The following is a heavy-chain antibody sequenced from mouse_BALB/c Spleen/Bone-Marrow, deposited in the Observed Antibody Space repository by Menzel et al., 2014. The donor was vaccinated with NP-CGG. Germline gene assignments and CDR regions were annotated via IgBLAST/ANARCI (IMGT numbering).Heavy chain of an antibody. V-gene: IGHV7-3*02. CDR1: GFTFTDYY. D-gene: IGHD2-3*01. CDR2: IRNKANGYTT. Sequence: EVKVVESGGGLVQPGGSLRLSCATSGFTFTDYYMSWVRQPPGKALEWLGFIRNKANGYTTEYSASVKGPFTISRDNSQSILYLQMNTLRAEDSATYYCARYDVYYYFDYWGQGTTLTVSS. CDR3: ARYDVYYYFDY. J-gene: IGHJ2*01.